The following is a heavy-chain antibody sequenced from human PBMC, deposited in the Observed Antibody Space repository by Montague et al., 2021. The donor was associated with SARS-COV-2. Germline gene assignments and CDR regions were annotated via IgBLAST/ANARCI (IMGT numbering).Heavy chain of an antibody. CDR1: GGSISGYY. J-gene: IGHJ6*02. D-gene: IGHD2-8*01. Sequence: SETLSLTCTASGGSISGYYWSWIRQSPGKGLEWIGYIYYSGSTKXNPFLESRVTVSVDRSKNQVSLKLSSVTPADTAVYYCARLLRSCSNGVCRTYYYYAMDVWGQGTTVTVSS. CDR2: IYYSGST. V-gene: IGHV4-59*01. CDR3: ARLLRSCSNGVCRTYYYYAMDV.